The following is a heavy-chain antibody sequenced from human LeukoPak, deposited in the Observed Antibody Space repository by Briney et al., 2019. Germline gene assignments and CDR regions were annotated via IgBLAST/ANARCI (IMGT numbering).Heavy chain of an antibody. CDR2: INTYNGNT. V-gene: IGHV1-18*04. CDR1: GDRFTSYG. CDR3: ARDARDDYDPVSDY. D-gene: IGHD3-22*01. J-gene: IGHJ4*02. Sequence: ASVKVSCKASGDRFTSYGVSWVRQAPGQGLECMGWINTYNGNTHYAQRFQGRVTMTTYTSTTKAYMELRSLRSADTAVYYCARDARDDYDPVSDYWGPGTLVTVSS.